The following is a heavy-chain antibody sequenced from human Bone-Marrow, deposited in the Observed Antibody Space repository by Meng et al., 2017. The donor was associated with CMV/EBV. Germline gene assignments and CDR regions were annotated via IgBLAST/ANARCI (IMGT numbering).Heavy chain of an antibody. CDR3: ARPADVVVPAARRSYYYYYGMDV. V-gene: IGHV1-18*01. D-gene: IGHD2-2*01. Sequence: ASVKVSCKASGYTFTSYGISWVRQAPGQGLEWMGWISAYNGNTNYAQKLQGRVTITADKSTSTAYMELSSLRSEDTAVYYCARPADVVVPAARRSYYYYYGMDVWGQGTTVTVPS. CDR1: GYTFTSYG. CDR2: ISAYNGNT. J-gene: IGHJ6*02.